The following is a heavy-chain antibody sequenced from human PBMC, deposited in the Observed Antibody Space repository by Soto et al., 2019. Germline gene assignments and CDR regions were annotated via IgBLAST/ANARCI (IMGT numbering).Heavy chain of an antibody. D-gene: IGHD6-13*01. Sequence: EVQLVESGGGLVQPGGSLRLSCAASGFTFSNYWMYWVRQAPGKGLVWVSRVNNDGTDTSHADSVKGRFTISRDNAENTLYLQMNSLRAEDTAVYYCARGGLQHALDVWGQGSTVTVSS. CDR1: GFTFSNYW. J-gene: IGHJ6*02. V-gene: IGHV3-74*03. CDR3: ARGGLQHALDV. CDR2: VNNDGTDT.